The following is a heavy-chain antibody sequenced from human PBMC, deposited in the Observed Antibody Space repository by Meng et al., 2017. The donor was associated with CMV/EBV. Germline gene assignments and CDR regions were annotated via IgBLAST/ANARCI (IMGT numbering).Heavy chain of an antibody. CDR1: GGSFSGYY. CDR2: INHSGST. CDR3: ARGRLTGTTVRGYYYYGMDV. J-gene: IGHJ6*02. Sequence: SEILSPTCAVYGGSFSGYYWSWIRQPPGKGREWIGEINHSGSTNYNPSLKSRVTISVDTPKNQFSLKLSSVTAADTAVYYCARGRLTGTTVRGYYYYGMDVWGQGTTVTVSS. V-gene: IGHV4-34*01. D-gene: IGHD1-7*01.